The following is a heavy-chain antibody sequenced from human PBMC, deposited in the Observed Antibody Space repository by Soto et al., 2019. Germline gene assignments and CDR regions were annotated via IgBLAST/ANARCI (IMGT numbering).Heavy chain of an antibody. J-gene: IGHJ4*02. CDR3: ARGPSGDKVDS. Sequence: QVQLQESGPGLVKPSQTLSLTYTVSGGSISTVDYWWSWIRQSPDMGLEWIGHIYDGGRTYNNPSLASRVTMSVDTSKSQLSLTLSSVSAADTAVYYCARGPSGDKVDSWGQGTLVTVSS. CDR2: IYDGGRT. V-gene: IGHV4-30-4*01. CDR1: GGSISTVDYW. D-gene: IGHD7-27*01.